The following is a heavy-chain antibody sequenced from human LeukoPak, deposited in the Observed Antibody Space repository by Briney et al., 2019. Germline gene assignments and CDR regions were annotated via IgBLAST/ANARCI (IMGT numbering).Heavy chain of an antibody. CDR3: ARELAAAGTSVQPQYYYYSMDV. J-gene: IGHJ6*03. CDR2: ISSSGSTI. V-gene: IGHV3-48*03. CDR1: GFTFSSYE. D-gene: IGHD6-13*01. Sequence: GGSLRLSCAASGFTFSSYEMNWVRQAPGKGLEWVSYISSSGSTIYYADAVKGRFTISRDNAKNSLYLQMNSLRAEDTAVYYCARELAAAGTSVQPQYYYYSMDVWGKGTTVTISS.